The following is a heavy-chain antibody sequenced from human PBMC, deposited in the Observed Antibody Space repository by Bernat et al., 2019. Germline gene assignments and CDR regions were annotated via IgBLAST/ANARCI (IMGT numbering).Heavy chain of an antibody. Sequence: EVQLVESGGGLVQPGRSLRLSCAASGFTFSSYWMHWVRQAPGKGLVWVSRINSDGSSTSYADSVKGRFTISRDNAKNTLYLQMNSLRAEDTAVYYCARDSYYGSGSYKDDWYFDLWGRGTLVTVSS. CDR3: ARDSYYGSGSYKDDWYFDL. CDR2: INSDGSST. CDR1: GFTFSSYW. V-gene: IGHV3-74*01. J-gene: IGHJ2*01. D-gene: IGHD3-10*01.